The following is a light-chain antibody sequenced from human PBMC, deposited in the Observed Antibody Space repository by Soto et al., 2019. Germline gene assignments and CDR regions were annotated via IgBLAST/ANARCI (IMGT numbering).Light chain of an antibody. CDR1: QTISNY. CDR3: QQANSFPLT. Sequence: ILLTQSPSSLSASVGDRVTITCRASQTISNYLNWYQQKPGKAPKLLIYAASSLQSGVPSRFSGSGSGTDFTLTISSLQPEDFATYYCQQANSFPLTFGGGTKVDIK. CDR2: AAS. J-gene: IGKJ4*01. V-gene: IGKV1-39*01.